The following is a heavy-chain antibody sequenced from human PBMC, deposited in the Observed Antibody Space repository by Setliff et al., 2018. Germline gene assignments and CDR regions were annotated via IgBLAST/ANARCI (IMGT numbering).Heavy chain of an antibody. CDR2: INHSGST. V-gene: IGHV4-34*10. D-gene: IGHD5-12*01. J-gene: IGHJ4*02. CDR1: GGSFSTYY. Sequence: SETLSLTCAVYGGSFSTYYWIVSRQPPGKGLEWIGEINHSGSTNYNPSLKSRVTMSVDTSKNQFSLKLSSVTAADTAVYYCARIGDGYNYYFDYWGQGTLVTVSS. CDR3: ARIGDGYNYYFDY.